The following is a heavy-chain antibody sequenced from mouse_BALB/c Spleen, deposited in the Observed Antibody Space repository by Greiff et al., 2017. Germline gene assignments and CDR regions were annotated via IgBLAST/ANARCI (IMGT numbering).Heavy chain of an antibody. CDR3: TSDDGYYSWFAY. Sequence: EVKVVESGGGLVKPGGSLKLSCAASGFTFSSYTMSWVRQTPEKRLEWVATISSGGSYTYYPDSVKGRFTISRDNAKNTLYLQMSSLKSEDTAMYYCTSDDGYYSWFAYWGQGTLVTVSA. CDR1: GFTFSSYT. CDR2: ISSGGSYT. J-gene: IGHJ3*01. V-gene: IGHV5-6-4*01. D-gene: IGHD2-3*01.